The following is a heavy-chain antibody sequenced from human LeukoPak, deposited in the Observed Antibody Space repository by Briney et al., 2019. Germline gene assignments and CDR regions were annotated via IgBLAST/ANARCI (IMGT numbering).Heavy chain of an antibody. J-gene: IGHJ4*02. CDR2: ISGSGVST. V-gene: IGHV3-23*01. CDR1: GFTFRSYA. CDR3: EKARVNSGDVRGASDY. D-gene: IGHD3-16*01. Sequence: GGSLRLSCAASGFTFRSYAMNWVRQAPGKGLEWVSAISGSGVSTYYADSVKGRFTISRDDAKNTLFLQMNSLRAEDTAVYYCEKARVNSGDVRGASDYWGPGSLVTVSS.